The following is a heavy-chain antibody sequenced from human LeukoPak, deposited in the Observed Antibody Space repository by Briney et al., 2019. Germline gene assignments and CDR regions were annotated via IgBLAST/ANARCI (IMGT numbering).Heavy chain of an antibody. J-gene: IGHJ6*02. CDR2: ISSSSSYI. V-gene: IGHV3-21*04. D-gene: IGHD2-15*01. CDR1: GFTFSSYS. Sequence: GGSLRLSCAASGFTFSSYSMNWVRQAPGKGLEWVSSISSSSSYIYYADSVKGRFTISRDNAKNSLYLQMNSLRAEDTALYYCAKGGYCSGGTCYPMDVWGQGTTVTVSS. CDR3: AKGGYCSGGTCYPMDV.